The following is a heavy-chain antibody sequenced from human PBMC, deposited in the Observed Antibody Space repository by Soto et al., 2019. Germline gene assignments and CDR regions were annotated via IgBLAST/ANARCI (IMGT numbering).Heavy chain of an antibody. Sequence: QVQLVESGGGVVQPGRSLRLSCAASGFTFSNYGMHWVRQAPGEGLEWVAVIWYDGNNKYYADSVKGRFTISRDNSKNTLYLQMNSLRAEDTAVYYCAKTDRKLPLWFTIGDVWGQGTTVTVSS. CDR2: IWYDGNNK. D-gene: IGHD3-10*01. CDR3: AKTDRKLPLWFTIGDV. CDR1: GFTFSNYG. J-gene: IGHJ6*02. V-gene: IGHV3-33*06.